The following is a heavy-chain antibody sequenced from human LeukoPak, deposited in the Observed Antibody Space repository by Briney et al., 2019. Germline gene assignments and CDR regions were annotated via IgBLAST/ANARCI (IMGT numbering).Heavy chain of an antibody. Sequence: SVKVSCKASGYTFTSYGISWVRQAPGQGLEWMGGIIPIFDTANYAQKFQGRVTITADESTSTAYMELSSLRSEDTAVYFCARGVGGLGNMDVWGEGTTVIVSS. CDR2: IIPIFDTA. D-gene: IGHD3-16*01. V-gene: IGHV1-69*13. CDR1: GYTFTSYG. J-gene: IGHJ6*03. CDR3: ARGVGGLGNMDV.